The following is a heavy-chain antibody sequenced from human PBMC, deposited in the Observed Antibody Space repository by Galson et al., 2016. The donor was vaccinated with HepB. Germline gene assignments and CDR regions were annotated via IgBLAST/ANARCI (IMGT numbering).Heavy chain of an antibody. Sequence: SLRLSCAASGFTFSDYTINWVRQAPGKGLEWVSFITPTSSSIYYAESVKGRFTISRDNAEDTAVYYCARDGFYYESSGYHELSPDQWGQGTVVTVSS. CDR2: ITPTSSSI. J-gene: IGHJ4*02. CDR3: ELSPDQ. CDR1: GFTFSDYT. D-gene: IGHD3-22*01. V-gene: IGHV3-21*01.